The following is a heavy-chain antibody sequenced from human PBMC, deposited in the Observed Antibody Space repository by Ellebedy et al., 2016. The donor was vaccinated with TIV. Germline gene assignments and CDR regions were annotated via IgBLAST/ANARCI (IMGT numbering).Heavy chain of an antibody. Sequence: GESLKISCGASGFIFSGYVMSWVRQAPGKGLEWVSGIGRSGDTTNYADSVKGRFTISRDNSRNTLYLEMNSLRAEDTAVYYCAKDRDDHGDYVFDYWGQGTLVTVSS. V-gene: IGHV3-23*01. CDR1: GFIFSGYV. CDR2: IGRSGDTT. CDR3: AKDRDDHGDYVFDY. J-gene: IGHJ4*02. D-gene: IGHD4-17*01.